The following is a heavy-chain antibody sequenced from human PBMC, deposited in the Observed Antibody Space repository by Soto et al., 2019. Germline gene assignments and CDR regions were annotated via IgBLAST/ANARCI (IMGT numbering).Heavy chain of an antibody. D-gene: IGHD3-22*01. CDR2: INHSGST. CDR1: GGSFSGYY. Sequence: SVTLSLTCAVYGGSFSGYYWSWIRQPPGKGLEWIGEINHSGSTNYNPSLKSRVTISVDTSKNQFSLKLSSVTAADTAVYYCARGRYYDSSGYYRYWGQGTLVTVSS. J-gene: IGHJ4*02. V-gene: IGHV4-34*01. CDR3: ARGRYYDSSGYYRY.